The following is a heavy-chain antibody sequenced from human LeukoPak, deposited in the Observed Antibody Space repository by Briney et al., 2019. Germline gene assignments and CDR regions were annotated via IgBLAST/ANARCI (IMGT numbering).Heavy chain of an antibody. CDR1: GFTFSSYS. J-gene: IGHJ6*02. CDR3: AKSEENYYFYGMDV. V-gene: IGHV3-21*04. Sequence: PGGSLRLSCAASGFTFSSYSMNWVRQAPGKGLEWVSSISSSSSYIYYADSVKGRFTISRDNSKNTLYLQMNSLRAEDTAVYYCAKSEENYYFYGMDVWGQGTTVTVSS. CDR2: ISSSSSYI.